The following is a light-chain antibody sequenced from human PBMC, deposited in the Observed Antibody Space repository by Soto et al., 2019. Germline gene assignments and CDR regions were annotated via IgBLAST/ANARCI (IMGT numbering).Light chain of an antibody. CDR1: QSVTSIY. V-gene: IGKV3-20*01. CDR3: QDSSTSPWP. CDR2: GTS. Sequence: TQSPGTLSLSPWERATLSCRAVQSVTSIYLAWYQQKPGQAPRLLIYGTSFRASGIPDRFRGSGSGTDFTLTISSLEPEDSAVYYCQDSSTSPWPFGQGTKVDIK. J-gene: IGKJ1*01.